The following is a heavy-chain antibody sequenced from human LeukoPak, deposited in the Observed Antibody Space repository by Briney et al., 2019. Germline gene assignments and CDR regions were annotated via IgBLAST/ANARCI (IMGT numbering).Heavy chain of an antibody. CDR2: IYPNSGAT. CDR1: GYTFTAYY. V-gene: IGHV1-2*02. D-gene: IGHD3-22*01. J-gene: IGHJ3*01. Sequence: GASVKVSCKASGYTFTAYYMHWVRRAPGQGLEWMGWIYPNSGATKYAQKFQGRVTLTRDTSISTAYMEVSRLISDDTAVYYCARTPIHYDTSGSTWGAFDLWGQGTIITVSS. CDR3: ARTPIHYDTSGSTWGAFDL.